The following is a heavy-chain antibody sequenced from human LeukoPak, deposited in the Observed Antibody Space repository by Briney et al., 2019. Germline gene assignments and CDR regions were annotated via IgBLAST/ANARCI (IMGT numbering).Heavy chain of an antibody. CDR1: GGSISSYY. J-gene: IGHJ4*02. CDR2: IYYSGST. V-gene: IGHV4-59*01. CDR3: ATIDY. Sequence: SETLSLTCTVSGGSISSYYWSWIRQPPGKGLEWIGYIYYSGSTNYNPSLKSRVTISVDTSKNQFSLKLSSVTAADTAVYYCATIDYWGQGTLVTVSS.